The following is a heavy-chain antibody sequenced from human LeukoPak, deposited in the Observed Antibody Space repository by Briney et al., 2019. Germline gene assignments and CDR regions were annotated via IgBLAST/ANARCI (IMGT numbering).Heavy chain of an antibody. J-gene: IGHJ4*02. CDR2: ISSSGSTI. CDR1: GFTFSGYE. Sequence: PGGSLRLSCAASGFTFSGYEMNWVRQAPGKGQERVSYISSSGSTIYYAGSVKGRFTISRDNAKNSLFLQMNSLRAEDTAFYYCARESLVGATTIDYWGQGTLVTVSS. V-gene: IGHV3-48*03. D-gene: IGHD1-26*01. CDR3: ARESLVGATTIDY.